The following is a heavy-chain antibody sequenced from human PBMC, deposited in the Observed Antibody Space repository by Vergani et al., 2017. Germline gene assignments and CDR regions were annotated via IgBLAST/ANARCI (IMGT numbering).Heavy chain of an antibody. V-gene: IGHV3-30*18. Sequence: QVQLVESGGGVVQPGRSLRLSCAASGFTFSSYGMHWVRQAPGKGLEWVAVISYDGSNKYYADSAKGRFTISRDNSKNTLYLQMNSLRAEDTAVYYCAKAAIFGVVITLYFDYWGQGTLVTVSS. CDR2: ISYDGSNK. D-gene: IGHD3-3*01. CDR1: GFTFSSYG. J-gene: IGHJ4*02. CDR3: AKAAIFGVVITLYFDY.